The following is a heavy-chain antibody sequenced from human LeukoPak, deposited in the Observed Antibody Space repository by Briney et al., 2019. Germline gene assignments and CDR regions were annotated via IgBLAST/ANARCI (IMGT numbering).Heavy chain of an antibody. D-gene: IGHD6-19*01. CDR1: GFTVSSNS. J-gene: IGHJ4*02. CDR2: VSAGGGST. Sequence: GGSLRLSCAASGFTVSSNSMSWVMSWVRQAPGKGLEWVSTVSAGGGSTYYADSVKGRFAISRDNSKNTLYLQMNSLRAEDTALYYCAKGSQLYSSGWYDYWGQGTLVTVSS. V-gene: IGHV3-23*01. CDR3: AKGSQLYSSGWYDY.